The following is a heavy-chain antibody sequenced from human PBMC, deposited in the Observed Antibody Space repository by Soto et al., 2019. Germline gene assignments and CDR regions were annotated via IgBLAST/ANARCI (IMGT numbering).Heavy chain of an antibody. CDR1: GGTFSSYA. D-gene: IGHD6-19*01. Sequence: SVKVSCKASGGTFSSYAISWVRQAPGQGLEWMGGIIPIFGTANYAQKFQGRVTMTTDESTSTAYMELRSLRSEDTAVYYCARDRVVAVAGTFDAFDIWGQGTMVTVSS. V-gene: IGHV1-69*05. CDR2: IIPIFGTA. CDR3: ARDRVVAVAGTFDAFDI. J-gene: IGHJ3*02.